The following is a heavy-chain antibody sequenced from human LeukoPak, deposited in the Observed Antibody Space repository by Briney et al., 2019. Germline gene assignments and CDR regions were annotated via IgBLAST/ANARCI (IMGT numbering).Heavy chain of an antibody. D-gene: IGHD3-3*01. CDR2: IKQDGSEK. Sequence: GGSLRLSCAASGFTFNSYWMSWVRQAPGKGLEWVANIKQDGSEKYYVDSVKGRFTISRDNAKNSLYLQMNSLRAEDTAVYHCARASMADFYTIPQYYFDYWGQGTLVTVSS. V-gene: IGHV3-7*01. CDR3: ARASMADFYTIPQYYFDY. J-gene: IGHJ4*02. CDR1: GFTFNSYW.